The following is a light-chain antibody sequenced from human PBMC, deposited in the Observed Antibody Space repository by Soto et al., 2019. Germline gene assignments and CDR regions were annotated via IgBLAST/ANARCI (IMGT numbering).Light chain of an antibody. CDR3: QQSCSTPSIT. CDR2: AAS. J-gene: IGKJ5*01. Sequence: DLQMTQSPSSLSASVGDRVTITCRASQSISSYLNWYQQKPGKAPKLLIYAASSLQSGVPSRFSGSGSGTDFTLTISSLQPEDFATYYCQQSCSTPSITFGQGTRLEIK. V-gene: IGKV1-39*01. CDR1: QSISSY.